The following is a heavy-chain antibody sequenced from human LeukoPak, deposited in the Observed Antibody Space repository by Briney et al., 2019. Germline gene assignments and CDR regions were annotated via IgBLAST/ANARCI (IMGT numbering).Heavy chain of an antibody. CDR2: IYYSGST. V-gene: IGHV4-59*01. D-gene: IGHD3-10*01. CDR1: GGSISSYY. CDR3: ARTLYYYGSGSYAFDI. J-gene: IGHJ3*02. Sequence: SETLSLTCTVSGGSISSYYWSWIRQPPGKGLEWIGYIYYSGSTNYNPSLKSRVTISVDTSKNQFSLKLSSVTAADTAVYYCARTLYYYGSGSYAFDIWGQGTMVTVSS.